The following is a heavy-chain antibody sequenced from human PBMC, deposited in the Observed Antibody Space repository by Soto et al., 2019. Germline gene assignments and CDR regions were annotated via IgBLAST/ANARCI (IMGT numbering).Heavy chain of an antibody. J-gene: IGHJ2*01. CDR1: GFTFSSYD. CDR2: IGTAGDT. D-gene: IGHD4-17*01. V-gene: IGHV3-13*01. CDR3: ARSPPTVTKDWYCDL. Sequence: EVQLVESGGGLVQPGGSLRLSCAASGFTFSSYDMHWVRQATGKGLEWVSAIGTAGDTYYPGSVKGRFTISRENAKNSLYLQMNSLRAGDTAVYYCARSPPTVTKDWYCDLWGRGTLVTVSS.